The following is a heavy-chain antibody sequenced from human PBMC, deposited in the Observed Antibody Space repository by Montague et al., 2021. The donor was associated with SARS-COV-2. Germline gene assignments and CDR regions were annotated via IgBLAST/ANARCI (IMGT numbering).Heavy chain of an antibody. CDR2: IKEDGGVK. D-gene: IGHD6-19*01. Sequence: SLRLSCAASGFTFSNYWMAWVRQAPGKALEWISNIKEDGGVKNYVDSVKGRFTIYRDNTKNLLFLQMNSLSVEDTAVYYCARAGYSSGYDYWGQGTLVTVSS. J-gene: IGHJ4*02. CDR1: GFTFSNYW. CDR3: ARAGYSSGYDY. V-gene: IGHV3-7*04.